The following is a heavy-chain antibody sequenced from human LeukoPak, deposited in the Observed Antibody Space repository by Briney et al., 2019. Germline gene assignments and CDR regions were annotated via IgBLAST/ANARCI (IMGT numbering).Heavy chain of an antibody. CDR1: GYTFTSYY. CDR3: ARDGQQTAVAGTNWFDP. J-gene: IGHJ5*02. CDR2: IIPIFGTA. D-gene: IGHD6-19*01. V-gene: IGHV1-69*05. Sequence: GASVKVSCKASGYTFTSYYMHWVRQAPGQGLEWMGGIIPIFGTANYAQKFQGRVTITTDESTSTAYMELSSLRSEDTAVYYCARDGQQTAVAGTNWFDPWGQGTLVTVSS.